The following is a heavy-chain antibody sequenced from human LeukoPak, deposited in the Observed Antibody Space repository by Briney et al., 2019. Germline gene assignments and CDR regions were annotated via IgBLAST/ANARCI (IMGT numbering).Heavy chain of an antibody. CDR1: GGSISSYY. J-gene: IGHJ5*02. V-gene: IGHV4-4*07. CDR2: IYTSGST. CDR3: ARDVPSIAARPGNNWFDP. Sequence: TPSETLSLTCTVSGGSISSYYWSWIRQPAGKGLEWIGRIYTSGSTNYNPSLKSRVTMSVDTSKNQFSLKLSSVTAADTAVYYCARDVPSIAARPGNNWFDPWGQGTLVTVSS. D-gene: IGHD6-6*01.